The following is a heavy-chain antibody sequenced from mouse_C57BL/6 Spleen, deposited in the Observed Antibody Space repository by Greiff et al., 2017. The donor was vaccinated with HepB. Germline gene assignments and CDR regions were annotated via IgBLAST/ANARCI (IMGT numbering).Heavy chain of an antibody. CDR1: GYTFTSYW. V-gene: IGHV1-64*01. CDR2: IHPNSGST. Sequence: QVQLKQPGAELVKPGASVKLSCKASGYTFTSYWMHWVKQRPGQGLEWIGMIHPNSGSTNYNEKFKSKATLTVDKSSSTAYMQLSSLTSEDSAVYYCAREDWDVRYFDVWGTGTTVTVSS. D-gene: IGHD4-1*01. J-gene: IGHJ1*03. CDR3: AREDWDVRYFDV.